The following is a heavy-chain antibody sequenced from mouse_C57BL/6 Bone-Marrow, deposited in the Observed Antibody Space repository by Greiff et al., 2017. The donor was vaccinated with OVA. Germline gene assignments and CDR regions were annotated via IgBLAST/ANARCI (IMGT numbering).Heavy chain of an antibody. Sequence: EVHLVESGGDLVKPGGSLKLSCAASGFTFSSYGMSWVRQTPDKRLEWVATISSGGSYTYYPDSVKGRFTISRDNAKNTLYLQMSSLKSEDTAMYYGASRWFAYWGQGTLVTVSA. CDR1: GFTFSSYG. J-gene: IGHJ3*01. V-gene: IGHV5-6*01. CDR3: ASRWFAY. CDR2: ISSGGSYT.